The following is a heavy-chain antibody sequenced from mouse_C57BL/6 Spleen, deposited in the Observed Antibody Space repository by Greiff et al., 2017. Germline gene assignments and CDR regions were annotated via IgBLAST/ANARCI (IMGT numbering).Heavy chain of an antibody. CDR2: ISSGGSYS. D-gene: IGHD1-1*01. CDR1: GFTFSSYG. V-gene: IGHV5-6*01. CDR3: ARSTTVVAQYYFDY. J-gene: IGHJ2*01. Sequence: EVKLVESGGDLVKPGGSLKLSCAASGFTFSSYGMSWVRQTPDKRLEWVATISSGGSYSYYPDSVKGRLTISRDNAKNTLCLQKSSLKSEDTAMYYCARSTTVVAQYYFDYWGQGTTLTVSS.